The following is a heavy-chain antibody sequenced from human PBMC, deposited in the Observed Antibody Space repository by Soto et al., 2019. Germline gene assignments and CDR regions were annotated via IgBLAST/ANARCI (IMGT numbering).Heavy chain of an antibody. J-gene: IGHJ1*01. CDR3: ASTTGTSAEYFQH. V-gene: IGHV6-1*01. CDR2: TYYRSKWYN. Sequence: SETLSLTCAISGDSVSSNSAAWNWIRQSLSRGLEWLGRTYYRSKWYNDYAVSVKSRITINPDTSKNQFSLQLNSVTPEDTAVYYCASTTGTSAEYFQHWGQGTLVTVSS. CDR1: GDSVSSNSAA. D-gene: IGHD1-1*01.